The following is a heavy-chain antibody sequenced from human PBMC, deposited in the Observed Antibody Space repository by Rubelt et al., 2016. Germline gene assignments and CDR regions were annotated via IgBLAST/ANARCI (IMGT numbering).Heavy chain of an antibody. Sequence: QLQLQESGPGLVKPSETLSLTCTVPGGSISSSSYYWGWIRQPPGKGLEWIGSIYQSGSTYYNPARKRLVTISFDTSKNQLSLKIGSWTAADTAVYYCAKTTVTRYYYYYMDVWGKGTTVTVSS. J-gene: IGHJ6*03. D-gene: IGHD4-11*01. V-gene: IGHV4-39*07. CDR3: AKTTVTRYYYYYMDV. CDR2: IYQSGST. CDR1: GGSISSSSYY.